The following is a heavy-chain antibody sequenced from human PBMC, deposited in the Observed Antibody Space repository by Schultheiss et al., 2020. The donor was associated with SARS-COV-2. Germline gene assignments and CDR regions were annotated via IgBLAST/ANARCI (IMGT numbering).Heavy chain of an antibody. Sequence: VGSLRLSCAASGFTFSSYAMSWVRQAPGKGLEWVSAISGSGGSTYYADSVKGRFTISRDNSKNTLYLQMNSLRAEDTAVYYCAKDQYCGGDCYPPRDYYYGMDVWGQGTTVTVSS. D-gene: IGHD2-21*02. CDR3: AKDQYCGGDCYPPRDYYYGMDV. CDR2: ISGSGGST. J-gene: IGHJ6*02. CDR1: GFTFSSYA. V-gene: IGHV3-23*01.